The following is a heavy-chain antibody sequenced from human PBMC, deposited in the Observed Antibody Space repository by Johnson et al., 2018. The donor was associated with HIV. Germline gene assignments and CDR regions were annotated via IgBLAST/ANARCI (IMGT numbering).Heavy chain of an antibody. J-gene: IGHJ3*01. Sequence: QVQLVESGGGVVQPGWSLRLSCAVSGFTFSGYGMHWVRQNPGKGLEWVAFIRHDGTNKYYADAMKGRFIISRDNSKNMLYLEMKSLTTEDTAVYYWERGHTWPKSGFDFWGQGTMVTVSS. CDR3: ERGHTWPKSGFDF. CDR1: GFTFSGYG. D-gene: IGHD3-3*01. CDR2: IRHDGTNK. V-gene: IGHV3-30*02.